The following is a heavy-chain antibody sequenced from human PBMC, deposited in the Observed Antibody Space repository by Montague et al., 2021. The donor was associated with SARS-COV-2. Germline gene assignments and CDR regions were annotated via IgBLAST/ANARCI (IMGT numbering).Heavy chain of an antibody. CDR1: GFDFSSYP. Sequence: SLRLSCAASGFDFSSYPMHWVRQAPGKGLEWVAVISYDGSNQYYVDSVKGRFTISRDNSKNTVFLQMNSLREDDTAVYYCVGALEIVGVAATMGFEHWGQGTRVTVSA. J-gene: IGHJ4*02. CDR3: VGALEIVGVAATMGFEH. V-gene: IGHV3-30-3*01. CDR2: ISYDGSNQ. D-gene: IGHD2-2*03.